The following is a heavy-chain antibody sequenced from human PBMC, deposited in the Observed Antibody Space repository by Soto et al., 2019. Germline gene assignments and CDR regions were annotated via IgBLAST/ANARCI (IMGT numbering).Heavy chain of an antibody. CDR3: AREVLRSGNWFDP. V-gene: IGHV4-59*01. Sequence: SETLSLTCTVSGGSISSYYWSWIRQPPGKGLEWIGYIYYSGSTNYNPSLKSRVTISVDTSKNQFSLKLSSVTAADTAVYYCAREVLRSGNWFDPWGQGTLVTVSS. CDR1: GGSISSYY. CDR2: IYYSGST. J-gene: IGHJ5*02.